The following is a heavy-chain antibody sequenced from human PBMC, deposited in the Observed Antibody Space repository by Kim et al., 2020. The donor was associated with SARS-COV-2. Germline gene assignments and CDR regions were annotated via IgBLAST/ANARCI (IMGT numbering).Heavy chain of an antibody. J-gene: IGHJ3*02. CDR3: ARVVVVVAAGTDAFDI. CDR1: GGSISSSNW. V-gene: IGHV4-4*02. D-gene: IGHD2-15*01. Sequence: SETLSLTCAVSGGSISSSNWWSWVRQPPGKGLEWFGEIYHSGSTNYNPSLKSLVTISVDKSKNQFSLKLSSVTAADTAVYYCARVVVVVAAGTDAFDIWGQGTMVTVSS. CDR2: IYHSGST.